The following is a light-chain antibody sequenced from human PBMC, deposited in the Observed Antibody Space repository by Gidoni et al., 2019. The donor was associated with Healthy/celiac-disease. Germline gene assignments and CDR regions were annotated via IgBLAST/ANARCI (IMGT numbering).Light chain of an antibody. CDR2: SAS. CDR3: QQSYSTLRYT. CDR1: QSISSY. Sequence: DIKMTHAPSSLSASVGDRVTITCRASQSISSYLNWYQQKPGKAPKLLIYSASSLQSGVPSKFSGSGSGTDFTLTISSLQPEDFATYYCQQSYSTLRYTFGQGTKLEIK. J-gene: IGKJ2*01. V-gene: IGKV1-39*01.